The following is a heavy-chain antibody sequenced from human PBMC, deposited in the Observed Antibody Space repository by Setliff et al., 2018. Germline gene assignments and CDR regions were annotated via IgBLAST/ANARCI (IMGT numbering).Heavy chain of an antibody. CDR1: GGSISGYY. CDR3: VRGGSAWAWNYDL. CDR2: IHFSGNT. J-gene: IGHJ2*01. Sequence: KPSETLSLTCTVSGGSISGYYWNWIRQTPEMRLEWIGHIHFSGNTHFNPSLMSRVTMSVDTSKNQFSLNVNSVTSADTAVYYCVRGGSAWAWNYDLWGRGTLVTVSS. D-gene: IGHD3-16*01. V-gene: IGHV4-59*01.